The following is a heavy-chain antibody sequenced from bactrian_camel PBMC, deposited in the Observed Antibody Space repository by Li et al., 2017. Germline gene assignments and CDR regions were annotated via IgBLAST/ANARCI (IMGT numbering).Heavy chain of an antibody. V-gene: IGHV3S53*01. Sequence: HVQLVESGGGSVQAGGSLRLSCEVSGNSDRRRCMGWFRQVPGKEREGVACIEDDGRTSYADSVEGRLTISKDDNAKLTLFLQMNDLKPEDTGMYYCAADARQYAGSWRSLVADSFDYWGQGTQVTVS. CDR1: GNSDRRRC. J-gene: IGHJ4*01. CDR2: IEDDGRT. CDR3: AADARQYAGSWRSLVADSFDY. D-gene: IGHD6*01.